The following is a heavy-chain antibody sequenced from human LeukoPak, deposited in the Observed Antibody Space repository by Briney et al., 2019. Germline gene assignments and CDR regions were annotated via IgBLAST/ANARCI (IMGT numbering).Heavy chain of an antibody. Sequence: SETLSLTCTVSGGSISSYYWSWIRQPAGKGLEWIGRIYTSGSTNYNPSLKSRVTISVDTSKNQFSLKLSSVTAADTAVYYCARGWEYLGALWFDYWGQGTLVTVSS. V-gene: IGHV4-4*07. D-gene: IGHD4/OR15-4a*01. CDR2: IYTSGST. J-gene: IGHJ4*02. CDR3: ARGWEYLGALWFDY. CDR1: GGSISSYY.